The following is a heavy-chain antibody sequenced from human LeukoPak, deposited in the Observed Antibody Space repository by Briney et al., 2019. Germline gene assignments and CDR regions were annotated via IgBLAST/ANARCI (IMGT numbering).Heavy chain of an antibody. CDR1: GYTFTGYY. D-gene: IGHD2-2*01. Sequence: ALVTVSCTASGYTFTGYYMHWVRQAPGQGLEWMGWINPNSGGTNYAQKFQGWVTMTRDTSISTAYMELSRLRSDDTAVYYCARGGSVPAAMPAYYHYGMDVWGQGTTVSVSS. V-gene: IGHV1-2*04. CDR3: ARGGSVPAAMPAYYHYGMDV. CDR2: INPNSGGT. J-gene: IGHJ6*02.